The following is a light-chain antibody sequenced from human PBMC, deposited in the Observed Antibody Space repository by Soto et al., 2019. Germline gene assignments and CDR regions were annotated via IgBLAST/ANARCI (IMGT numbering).Light chain of an antibody. Sequence: EIVLTQSPGTLSLSPGDRATLSCRARQSLSVSYIAWYQQKPGQAPRLLIYSTSTRAAGIPDRFTGRGSGTHFTLAISRLEPEDFVVYYCHQFGDSPQTFGHGTTVEV. J-gene: IGKJ1*01. CDR1: QSLSVSY. CDR2: STS. V-gene: IGKV3-20*01. CDR3: HQFGDSPQT.